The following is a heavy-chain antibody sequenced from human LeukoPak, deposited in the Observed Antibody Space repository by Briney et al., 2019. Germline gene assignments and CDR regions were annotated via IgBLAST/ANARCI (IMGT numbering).Heavy chain of an antibody. D-gene: IGHD1-1*01. Sequence: PSETLSLTCSVSGGSIRNYYLSWIRQPPGKGLEWIGYIYDSGSTNYNPSLKSRVTISLDTSKNQFSLKLRSVTAADTALYYCARGNPVATTGTKGGWFDPWGQGTLVTVSS. J-gene: IGHJ5*02. CDR1: GGSIRNYY. V-gene: IGHV4-59*01. CDR3: ARGNPVATTGTKGGWFDP. CDR2: IYDSGST.